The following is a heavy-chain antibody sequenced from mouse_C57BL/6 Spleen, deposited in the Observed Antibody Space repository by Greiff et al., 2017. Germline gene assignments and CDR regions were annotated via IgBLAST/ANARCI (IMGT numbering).Heavy chain of an antibody. D-gene: IGHD1-1*01. CDR2: LHPISGST. Sequence: QVQLQQPGAELVKPGASVKLSCKASGYTFPSSWMHWVKQRPDQGLEWIGMLHPISGSTNYTEKLKSKATLTVDKSTSTAYMQLNSLTSEYSAVYYCARPTVLATGGAMDYWGQGTSVTVSS. V-gene: IGHV1-64*01. CDR1: GYTFPSSW. J-gene: IGHJ4*01. CDR3: ARPTVLATGGAMDY.